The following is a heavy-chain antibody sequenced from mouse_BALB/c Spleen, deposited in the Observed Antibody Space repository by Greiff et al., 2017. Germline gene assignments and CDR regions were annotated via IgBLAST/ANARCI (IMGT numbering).Heavy chain of an antibody. CDR1: GFNIKDTY. V-gene: IGHV14-3*02. CDR2: IDPANGNT. D-gene: IGHD2-10*02. CDR3: ARDRYGNSPWFAY. J-gene: IGHJ3*01. Sequence: EVQLQESGAELVKPGASVKLSCTASGFNIKDTYMHWVKQRPEQGLEWIGRIDPANGNTKYDPKFQGKATITADTSSNTAYLQLSSLTSEDTAVYYCARDRYGNSPWFAYWGQGTLVTVSA.